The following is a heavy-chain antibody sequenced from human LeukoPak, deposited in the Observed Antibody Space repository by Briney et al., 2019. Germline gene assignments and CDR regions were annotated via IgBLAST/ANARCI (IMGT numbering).Heavy chain of an antibody. CDR2: IYYSGST. CDR3: AIYYYDSSGYYRFDY. CDR1: GVSISSGGYY. V-gene: IGHV4-31*03. J-gene: IGHJ4*02. Sequence: RPSQTLSLTCTVSGVSISSGGYYWSWIRQHPGKGLEWIGYIYYSGSTYYNPSLKSRVTISVDTSKNQFSLKLSSVTAADTAVYYCAIYYYDSSGYYRFDYWGQGTLVTVSS. D-gene: IGHD3-22*01.